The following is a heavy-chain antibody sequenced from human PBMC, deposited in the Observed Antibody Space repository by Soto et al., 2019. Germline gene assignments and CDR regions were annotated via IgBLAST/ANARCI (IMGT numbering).Heavy chain of an antibody. CDR2: INHSGST. CDR1: GGSFSGYY. D-gene: IGHD5-12*01. CDR3: ARRLGYVGP. J-gene: IGHJ5*02. V-gene: IGHV4-34*01. Sequence: SETLSLTCAVYGGSFSGYYWSWIRQPPGKGLEWIGEINHSGSTNYNPSLKSRVTISLDTSKNQFSLKLSSVTAADTAVYHCARRLGYVGPWGQGTLVTVSS.